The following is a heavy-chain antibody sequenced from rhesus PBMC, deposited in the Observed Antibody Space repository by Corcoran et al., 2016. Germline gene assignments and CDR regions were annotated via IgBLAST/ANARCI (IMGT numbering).Heavy chain of an antibody. D-gene: IGHD3-28*01. CDR1: GFTFSDYY. V-gene: IGHV3-178*01. CDR2: ISNGCGRT. Sequence: EVQLVESGGGLAKPGGSLRLSCAASGFTFSDYYIDWVRQAPWKGLEWVSRISNGCGRTWYAHSVKGRFTSSRENAKNTLYLQRNSMRAEYTAVYYCAREAHYYDSGFDYWGQGVLVTVSS. CDR3: AREAHYYDSGFDY. J-gene: IGHJ4*01.